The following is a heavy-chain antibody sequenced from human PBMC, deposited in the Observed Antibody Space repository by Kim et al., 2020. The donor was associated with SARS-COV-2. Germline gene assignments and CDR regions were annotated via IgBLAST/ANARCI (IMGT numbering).Heavy chain of an antibody. Sequence: SETLSLTCTVSGGSISSYYWSWIRQPPGKGLEWIGYIYYSGSTNYNPSLKSRVTISVDTSKNQFSLKLSSVTAADTAVYYCARDRGPYSSSWYVGTYTDYYYYGMDVWGQGTTVTVSS. D-gene: IGHD6-13*01. V-gene: IGHV4-59*01. CDR1: GGSISSYY. CDR3: ARDRGPYSSSWYVGTYTDYYYYGMDV. J-gene: IGHJ6*02. CDR2: IYYSGST.